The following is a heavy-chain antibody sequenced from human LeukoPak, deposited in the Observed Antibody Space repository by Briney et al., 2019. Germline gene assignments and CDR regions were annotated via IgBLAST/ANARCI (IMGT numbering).Heavy chain of an antibody. J-gene: IGHJ3*02. V-gene: IGHV1-46*01. CDR3: ARGDHVRVYAESAFDI. D-gene: IGHD5/OR15-5a*01. Sequence: ASVKVSCKASGYTFTSYYVHWVRQAPGQGLEWMGIINTSGGNTNYAQKFQGRVTMTRDTSMSTVYMELSSLRSEDTAVFYCARGDHVRVYAESAFDIWGQGTMVSVSS. CDR1: GYTFTSYY. CDR2: INTSGGNT.